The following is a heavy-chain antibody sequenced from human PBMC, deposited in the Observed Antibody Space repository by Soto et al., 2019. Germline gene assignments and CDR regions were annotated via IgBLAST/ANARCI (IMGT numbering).Heavy chain of an antibody. CDR2: IYWDDAK. CDR3: GQKGGGDRILDY. Sequence: QITLKESGPTLVKPTQTRTLTCTFSGFSLSASGVGVGWIRQPPGKALEWLAIIYWDDAKHYSPSLKSSPTTTKDTPNTHVLHKKSNMEPGDTATYCCGQKGGGDRILDYWGQGTLVTVSS. J-gene: IGHJ4*02. V-gene: IGHV2-5*02. CDR1: GFSLSASGVG. D-gene: IGHD3-16*01.